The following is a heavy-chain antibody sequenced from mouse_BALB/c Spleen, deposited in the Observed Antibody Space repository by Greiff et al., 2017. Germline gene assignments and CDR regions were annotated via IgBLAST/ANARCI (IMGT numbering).Heavy chain of an antibody. CDR3: ARLGDGTFDY. D-gene: IGHD2-1*01. CDR1: GFTFSSYG. Sequence: EVHLVESGGDLVKPGGSLKLSCAASGFTFSSYGMSWVRQTPDKRLEWVATISSGGSYTYYPDSVKGRFTISRDNAKNTLYLQMSSLKSEDTAMYYCARLGDGTFDYWGQGTTLTVSS. V-gene: IGHV5-6*01. J-gene: IGHJ2*01. CDR2: ISSGGSYT.